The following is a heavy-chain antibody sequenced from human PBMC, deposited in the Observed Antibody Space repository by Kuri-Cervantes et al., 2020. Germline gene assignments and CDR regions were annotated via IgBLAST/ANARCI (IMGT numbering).Heavy chain of an antibody. CDR3: AGTYYYGSGSYLSYYYYYYGMDV. CDR2: IYYSGST. D-gene: IGHD3-10*01. J-gene: IGHJ6*02. Sequence: SETLSLTCTVSGGSISSYYWSWIRQPPGKGLEWNGYIYYSGSTNYNPSLKSRVTISVDTSKNQFSLKLSSVTAADTAVYYCAGTYYYGSGSYLSYYYYYYGMDVWGQGTTVTVSS. V-gene: IGHV4-59*12. CDR1: GGSISSYY.